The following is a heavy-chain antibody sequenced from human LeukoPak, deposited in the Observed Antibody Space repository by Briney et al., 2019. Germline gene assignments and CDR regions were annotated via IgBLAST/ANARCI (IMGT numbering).Heavy chain of an antibody. CDR2: ISAYNGNT. CDR1: GYTFTSYG. J-gene: IGHJ4*02. CDR3: ARHHSGYAEKYYFDY. Sequence: EASVKVSCKASGYTFTSYGISWVRQAPGQGLEWMGWISAYNGNTNYAQKLQGRVTMTTDTSTSTAYMELRSLRSDDTAVYYCARHHSGYAEKYYFDYWGQGTLVTVSS. D-gene: IGHD5-12*01. V-gene: IGHV1-18*01.